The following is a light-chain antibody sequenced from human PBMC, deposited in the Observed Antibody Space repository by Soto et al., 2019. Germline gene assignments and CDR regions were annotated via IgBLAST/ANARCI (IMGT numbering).Light chain of an antibody. CDR3: QQYNNWWT. CDR1: LSLSSS. Sequence: EIVLTQSPGTLSMSPGERATLSCRASLSLSSSYIAWYQQKPGRAPRLLIYGASTRATGIPARFSGSGSGTEFTLTISSLQSEDFAVYYCQQYNNWWTFGQGTKVDIK. J-gene: IGKJ1*01. CDR2: GAS. V-gene: IGKV3-15*01.